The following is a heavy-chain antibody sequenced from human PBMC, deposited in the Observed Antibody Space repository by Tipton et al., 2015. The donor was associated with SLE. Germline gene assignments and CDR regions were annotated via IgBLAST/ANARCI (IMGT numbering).Heavy chain of an antibody. J-gene: IGHJ6*03. CDR3: ATESGHYDFWSGYYTHYYYMDV. V-gene: IGHV4-61*08. CDR2: INHSGST. CDR1: GGSVSSGGYY. D-gene: IGHD3-3*01. Sequence: TLSLTCTVSGGSVSSGGYYWSWIRQPPGKGLEWIGEINHSGSTNYNPSLKSRVTISVDTSKNQFSLKLSSVTAADTAVYYCATESGHYDFWSGYYTHYYYMDVWGKGTTVTVSS.